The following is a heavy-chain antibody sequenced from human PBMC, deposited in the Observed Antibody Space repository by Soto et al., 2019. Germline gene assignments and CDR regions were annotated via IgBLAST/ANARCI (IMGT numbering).Heavy chain of an antibody. J-gene: IGHJ4*02. CDR2: IFHSGST. D-gene: IGHD3-3*01. CDR3: ATYYGGNPFVY. Sequence: QMQLQESGPGLLKPSETLSLTCTVSGGSISGSNYYWAWIRQSPGKGLEWIGSIFHSGSTYYNPSLKSRLTISVDTSQNQFSLKLNSVTATDTAVYYCATYYGGNPFVYWGQGTLVTVSS. CDR1: GGSISGSNYY. V-gene: IGHV4-39*01.